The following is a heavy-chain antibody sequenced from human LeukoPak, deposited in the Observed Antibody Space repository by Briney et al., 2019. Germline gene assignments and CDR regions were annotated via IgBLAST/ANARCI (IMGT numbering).Heavy chain of an antibody. D-gene: IGHD1-7*01. Sequence: SVKVSCKASGGAFSSYAISWVRQAPGQGLEWMGGIIPIFGTANYAQKFQGRVTMTEDTSTDTAYMELGSLRSEDTAVYYCATRITGTTFGLGYWGQGTLVTVSS. J-gene: IGHJ4*02. CDR1: GGAFSSYA. CDR3: ATRITGTTFGLGY. V-gene: IGHV1-69*06. CDR2: IIPIFGTA.